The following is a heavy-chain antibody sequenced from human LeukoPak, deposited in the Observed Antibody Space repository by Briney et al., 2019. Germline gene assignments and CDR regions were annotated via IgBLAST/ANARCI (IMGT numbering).Heavy chain of an antibody. CDR2: IGTAGDT. CDR3: ARESPYSCSLDY. Sequence: PGGSLRLSYAASGFTFSSYDMHWVRQATGKGLEWVSAIGTAGDTYYPGSVKGRFTISRENAKNSLYLQMNSLRAEDTAVYYCARESPYSCSLDYWGQGTLVTVSS. J-gene: IGHJ4*02. D-gene: IGHD6-13*01. V-gene: IGHV3-13*01. CDR1: GFTFSSYD.